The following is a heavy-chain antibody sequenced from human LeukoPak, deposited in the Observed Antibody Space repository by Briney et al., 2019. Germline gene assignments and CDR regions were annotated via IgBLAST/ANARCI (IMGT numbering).Heavy chain of an antibody. CDR2: IYYSGST. D-gene: IGHD5-24*01. CDR1: GGSISSGAYS. J-gene: IGHJ5*02. CDR3: ARVRDGYNYCLES. V-gene: IGHV4-30-4*07. Sequence: RSSETLSLTCAVSGGSISSGAYSWSWIRQPPGKGLEWIGYIYYSGSTYYNPSLKSRVTISVDTSKNQFSLKLSSVTAADTAVYYCARVRDGYNYCLESWGQGTLVTVSS.